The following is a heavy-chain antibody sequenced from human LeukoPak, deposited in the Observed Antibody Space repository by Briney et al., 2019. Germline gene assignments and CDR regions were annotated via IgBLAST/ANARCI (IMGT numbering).Heavy chain of an antibody. J-gene: IGHJ4*02. Sequence: GGSLRLSCEASGFSFPYGMSWVRQAPGKGLEWVADIKPDASEIYYLDSVKGRFTVSRDNAKTSLYLQMNSLRVEDTAVYYCARPGGYGVQPLDYWGQGTLVTVAS. CDR2: IKPDASEI. CDR3: ARPGGYGVQPLDY. D-gene: IGHD5-12*01. CDR1: GFSFPYG. V-gene: IGHV3-7*01.